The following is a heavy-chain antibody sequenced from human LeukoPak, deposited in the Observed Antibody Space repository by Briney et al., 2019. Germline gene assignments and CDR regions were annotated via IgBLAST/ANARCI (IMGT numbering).Heavy chain of an antibody. Sequence: PGGSLRLSCAASGFTFSSYAMHWVRQAPGKGLEWVAVISYDGSNKYYADSVKGRFTISRDNSKNTLYLQMNSLRSEDTAVYYCARDPYNSYYYYGMDVWGQGTTVTVSS. V-gene: IGHV3-30*04. CDR2: ISYDGSNK. D-gene: IGHD5-24*01. J-gene: IGHJ6*02. CDR1: GFTFSSYA. CDR3: ARDPYNSYYYYGMDV.